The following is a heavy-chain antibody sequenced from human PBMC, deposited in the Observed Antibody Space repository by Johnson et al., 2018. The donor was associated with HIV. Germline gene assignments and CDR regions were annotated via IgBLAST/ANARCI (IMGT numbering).Heavy chain of an antibody. J-gene: IGHJ3*02. D-gene: IGHD4-11*01. Sequence: VQLVESGGGVVRPGGSLRLSCAASGFTFDDYGMSWVREVPGKGLEWVSGINWNGGSTTYADSVKGRFTISRDNAKNSLYLQMNSLRAEDTAMYYCARAVTVVLYDAFDMWGQGTLVTVSS. CDR3: ARAVTVVLYDAFDM. CDR2: INWNGGST. CDR1: GFTFDDYG. V-gene: IGHV3-20*04.